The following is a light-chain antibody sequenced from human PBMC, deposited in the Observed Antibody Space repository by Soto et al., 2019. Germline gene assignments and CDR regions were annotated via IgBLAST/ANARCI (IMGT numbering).Light chain of an antibody. J-gene: IGKJ4*01. CDR1: LPISNY. CDR2: AAL. V-gene: IGKV1-27*01. CDR3: QKYDDAPLS. Sequence: IQLSQSPSSLAASVGDRVTITCLASLPISNYLAWYHQKPGKVPSLLIYAALTLQSGVSSRFSGSRSGTDFTLTISTLQPGYVATYYCQKYDDAPLSFGGGTKVDI.